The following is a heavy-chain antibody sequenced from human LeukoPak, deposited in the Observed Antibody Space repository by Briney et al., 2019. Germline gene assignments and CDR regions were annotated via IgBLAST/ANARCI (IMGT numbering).Heavy chain of an antibody. CDR1: GFTFSSYS. CDR3: ATELTGDLYY. J-gene: IGHJ4*02. CDR2: ISSSSSYI. D-gene: IGHD7-27*01. V-gene: IGHV3-21*01. Sequence: GGSLRLSCAASGFTFSSYSMNWVRQAPGKGLEWVSSISSSSSYIYYADSVKGRFTISRDNAKNSLYLQMNSLRAEDTAVYYCATELTGDLYYWGQGTLVTVSS.